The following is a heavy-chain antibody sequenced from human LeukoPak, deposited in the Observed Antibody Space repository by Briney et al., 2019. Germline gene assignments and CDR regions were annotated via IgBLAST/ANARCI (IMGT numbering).Heavy chain of an antibody. D-gene: IGHD1-1*01. V-gene: IGHV3-33*03. Sequence: GRSLRLSCAASGFTFSSHGMHWARQAPGKGLEWLAIIWYDGSNEYYADSVKGRFTISRDNSKNTLYLQMNSLRPEDTAVYYCATIDWNDDHWGQGTLVTVSS. CDR3: ATIDWNDDH. CDR1: GFTFSSHG. CDR2: IWYDGSNE. J-gene: IGHJ5*02.